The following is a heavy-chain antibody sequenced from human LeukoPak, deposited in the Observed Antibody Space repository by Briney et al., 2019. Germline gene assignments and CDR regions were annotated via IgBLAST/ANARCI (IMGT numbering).Heavy chain of an antibody. Sequence: GESLKISCKGPGYTFTSYWIGWVRQMPGKGLEWMGIIYPDDSDTRYSPSFQGQVTISVDKSISTAYLQWSSLKASDTAMYYCARRGGFYFDTSAYSPWWFDPWGQGTLVTVSS. D-gene: IGHD3-22*01. CDR2: IYPDDSDT. CDR1: GYTFTSYW. J-gene: IGHJ5*02. CDR3: ARRGGFYFDTSAYSPWWFDP. V-gene: IGHV5-51*01.